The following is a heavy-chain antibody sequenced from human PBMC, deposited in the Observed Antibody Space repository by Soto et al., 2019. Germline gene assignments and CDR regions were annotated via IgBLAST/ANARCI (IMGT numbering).Heavy chain of an antibody. Sequence: PSETLSLTCTVSGGSISSGDYYWSWIRQPPGKGLEWIGYIYYSGSTYYNPSLKSRVTISVDTSKNQFSLKLSSVTAADTAVYYCARGAYDFWSGYTEGYFDYWGQGTLVTVSS. J-gene: IGHJ4*02. CDR3: ARGAYDFWSGYTEGYFDY. V-gene: IGHV4-30-4*01. CDR1: GGSISSGDYY. CDR2: IYYSGST. D-gene: IGHD3-3*01.